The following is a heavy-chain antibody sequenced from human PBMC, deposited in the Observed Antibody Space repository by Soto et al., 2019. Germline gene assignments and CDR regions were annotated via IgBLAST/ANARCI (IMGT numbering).Heavy chain of an antibody. Sequence: QVQLVQSGAEVKKPGSSVKVSCKASGGTFSSYAISWVRQAPGQGLEWMGGIIPIFGTANYAQKFQGRVTITADESRSTAYMELSSLRSEDTAVYYCAREGPGYCSSTSCYSMFYYGMDVWGQGTTVTVSS. CDR2: IIPIFGTA. CDR1: GGTFSSYA. CDR3: AREGPGYCSSTSCYSMFYYGMDV. D-gene: IGHD2-2*01. V-gene: IGHV1-69*01. J-gene: IGHJ6*02.